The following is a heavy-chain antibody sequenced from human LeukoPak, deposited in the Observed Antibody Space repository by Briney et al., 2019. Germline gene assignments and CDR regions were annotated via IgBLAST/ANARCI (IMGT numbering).Heavy chain of an antibody. V-gene: IGHV3-23*01. J-gene: IGHJ1*01. CDR1: GFTFSSSW. CDR3: AKAPTPVVAATLFHH. Sequence: PGGSLRLSCAASGFTFSSSWMSWVRQAPGKGLEWVSVISGSGGNTYYADPVKGRFTISRDNSKNTLYMQMNSLRAEDTAVYYCAKAPTPVVAATLFHHWGQGTLVTVS. D-gene: IGHD2-15*01. CDR2: ISGSGGNT.